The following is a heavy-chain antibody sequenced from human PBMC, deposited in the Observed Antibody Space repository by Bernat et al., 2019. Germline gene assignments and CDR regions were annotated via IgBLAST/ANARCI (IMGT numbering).Heavy chain of an antibody. D-gene: IGHD3-10*01. J-gene: IGHJ5*02. Sequence: QVQLVQSGAEVKTPGASVKVSCKASGYTFTAYCIHWVRQAPGQGLEWMGWINPNTGGTNFAQNFQGRVTMTRDTSISTTYMELSSLRSDDTALYYCARGPHNYYASESQFDPWGQGTLVTVSS. CDR2: INPNTGGT. V-gene: IGHV1-2*02. CDR1: GYTFTAYC. CDR3: ARGPHNYYASESQFDP.